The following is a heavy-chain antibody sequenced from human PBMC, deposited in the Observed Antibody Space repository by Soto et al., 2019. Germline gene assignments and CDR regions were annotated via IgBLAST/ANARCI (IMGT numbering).Heavy chain of an antibody. CDR2: ISGSGDRT. Sequence: EVQLLESGGGLVQPGGSLRLSCAASGITISNYPMSWVLQAPGKGLDWVPGISGSGDRTYYGDSAKGRFTISKDISKNSLSLQLDSLGVEDTAVYFCVKDDGGYPSTAPHWGQGTLVTVSS. CDR1: GITISNYP. J-gene: IGHJ4*02. CDR3: VKDDGGYPSTAPH. D-gene: IGHD3-22*01. V-gene: IGHV3-23*01.